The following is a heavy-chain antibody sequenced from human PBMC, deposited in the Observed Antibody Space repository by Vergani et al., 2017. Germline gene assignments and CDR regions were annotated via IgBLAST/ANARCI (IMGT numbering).Heavy chain of an antibody. V-gene: IGHV4-39*01. D-gene: IGHD3-9*01. J-gene: IGHJ4*02. CDR1: GSSIPSSSYY. Sequence: QLHLQESGPGLVKPSETLSLTCTVSGSSIPSSSYYWGWIRQPPGKGLEWIGNIYHSGGAYYNPSLKGRVPRSVDTSKNQFSLEVTSVTAADTAIYFCARTESFILRYFHWALWVQGTLVTVSS. CDR3: ARTESFILRYFHWAL. CDR2: IYHSGGA.